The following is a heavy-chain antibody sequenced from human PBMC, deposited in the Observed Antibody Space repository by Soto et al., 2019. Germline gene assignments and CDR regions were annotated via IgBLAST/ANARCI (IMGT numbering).Heavy chain of an antibody. CDR2: ISVKNGDT. CDR3: ATLTTLSSPKYRFYYYMDI. J-gene: IGHJ6*03. Sequence: QVQLAQSGPELKKPGASLEVSCRASGYTFSNYGISWVRQVPGQGLEWMAWISVKNGDTNFAQKFQSRLSLITDTYTSTAYLNLRSLRSDDTAVYYCATLTTLSSPKYRFYYYMDIWGKGTTVTVSS. D-gene: IGHD4-4*01. CDR1: GYTFSNYG. V-gene: IGHV1-18*01.